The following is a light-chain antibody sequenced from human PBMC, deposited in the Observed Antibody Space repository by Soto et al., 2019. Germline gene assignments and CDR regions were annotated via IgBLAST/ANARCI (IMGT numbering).Light chain of an antibody. CDR2: DVS. CDR3: QQYNGYPLT. V-gene: IGKV1-5*01. Sequence: DIQMTQSPSTLSASVGDRVTITCRASQTLRTWLAWYQQKPGKAPKLLMYDVSILQSGVPSRFSGSGSGTEFTLTISSLQPDDFATYYCQQYNGYPLTFGGGTKVEFK. J-gene: IGKJ4*01. CDR1: QTLRTW.